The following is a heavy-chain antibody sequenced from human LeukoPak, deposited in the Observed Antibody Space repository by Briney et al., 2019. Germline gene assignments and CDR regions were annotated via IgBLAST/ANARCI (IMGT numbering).Heavy chain of an antibody. Sequence: GGSLRLSCAASGFTFSSYAMSWVRQAPRKGLEWVSGISSTGGSTYYADSVKGRFTISRDNSKNTLYLHMNSLTAEDTAVYYCARGYSSLDPWGQGTLVTVSS. V-gene: IGHV3-23*01. CDR1: GFTFSSYA. J-gene: IGHJ5*02. CDR2: ISSTGGST. D-gene: IGHD6-19*01. CDR3: ARGYSSLDP.